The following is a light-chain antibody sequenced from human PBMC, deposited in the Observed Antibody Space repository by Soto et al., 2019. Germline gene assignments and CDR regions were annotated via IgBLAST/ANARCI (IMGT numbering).Light chain of an antibody. V-gene: IGKV3-20*01. CDR2: GAS. J-gene: IGKJ1*01. CDR1: QSVSSN. CDR3: QHYGSSWT. Sequence: EIVRTQSSATLSVSPVERATLSCRASQSVSSNLAWYQQKPGQAPRLLIYGASSRATGIPDRFSGSGSGTDFTLTISRLEPEDFAVYYCQHYGSSWTFGQGTKVEIK.